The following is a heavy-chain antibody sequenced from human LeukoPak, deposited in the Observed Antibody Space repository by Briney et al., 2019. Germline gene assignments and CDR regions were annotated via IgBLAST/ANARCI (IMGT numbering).Heavy chain of an antibody. CDR1: GGSISSSSYY. Sequence: PSETLSLTCTVSGGSISSSSYYWGWIRQPPGKGLEWIGSIYYSGSTYYNPSLKSRVTISVDTSKNQFSLKLSSVTAADTAVYYCARRNVVGGSYYFDYWGKGTLVTVSS. D-gene: IGHD1-26*01. V-gene: IGHV4-39*01. J-gene: IGHJ4*02. CDR2: IYYSGST. CDR3: ARRNVVGGSYYFDY.